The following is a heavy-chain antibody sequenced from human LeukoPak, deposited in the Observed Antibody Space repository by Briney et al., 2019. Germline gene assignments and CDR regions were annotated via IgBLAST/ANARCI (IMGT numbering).Heavy chain of an antibody. CDR2: MNPNSGNT. J-gene: IGHJ6*03. CDR1: GYTFTNFD. Sequence: ASVKVSCKASGYTFTNFDINWVRQATGQGLEWMGWMNPNSGNTGYAQKFQGRVTMTMNTSITTAYMELSSLISEDTAVYYCARGPQWRGDYYYIDVWGRGTTVIVSS. CDR3: ARGPQWRGDYYYIDV. V-gene: IGHV1-8*01. D-gene: IGHD6-19*01.